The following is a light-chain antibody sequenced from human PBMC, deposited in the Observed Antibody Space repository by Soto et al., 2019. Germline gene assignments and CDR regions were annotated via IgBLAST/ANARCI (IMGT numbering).Light chain of an antibody. CDR3: SSYSGSSNWV. V-gene: IGLV2-8*01. Sequence: QSALTQPPSAPGSPGQSVAISCTGTSSDVGGYNYVSWYQHHPGKAPKLMIYEVSRRPSGVSDRFSGSKSGNTASLTVSGLQAEDEADYYCSSYSGSSNWVFGGGTKLTVL. CDR1: SSDVGGYNY. J-gene: IGLJ3*02. CDR2: EVS.